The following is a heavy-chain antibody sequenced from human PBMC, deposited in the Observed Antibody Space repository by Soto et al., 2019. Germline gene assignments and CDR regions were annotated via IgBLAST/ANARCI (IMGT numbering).Heavy chain of an antibody. V-gene: IGHV5-10-1*01. J-gene: IGHJ6*02. Sequence: PXESLKVTGKGSGYSFTSYWISWVRQMPGKGLEWMGRIEPSDSYTNYSPSFQGHVTISADKSISTAYLQWSSLKASDTAMYYCARHSGSYYYYYYGMDVWGQGTTATVSS. D-gene: IGHD1-26*01. CDR1: GYSFTSYW. CDR2: IEPSDSYT. CDR3: ARHSGSYYYYYYGMDV.